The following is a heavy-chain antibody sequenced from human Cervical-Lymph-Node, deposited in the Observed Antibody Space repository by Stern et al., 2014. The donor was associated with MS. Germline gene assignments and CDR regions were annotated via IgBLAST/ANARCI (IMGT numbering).Heavy chain of an antibody. Sequence: QVTLRESGTALVKPTQTLTLTCTFSGFSLSTSGMRVSWLRQPPGKALEWLARIDWDDYKFYSTSLKTMLTISKVTSKNQVVLTMTNMDPVDTATYYCARSPPYYEFWNDYYYFDYWGQGTLVAVSS. D-gene: IGHD3-3*01. CDR3: ARSPPYYEFWNDYYYFDY. CDR1: GFSLSTSGMR. CDR2: IDWDDYK. J-gene: IGHJ4*02. V-gene: IGHV2-70*04.